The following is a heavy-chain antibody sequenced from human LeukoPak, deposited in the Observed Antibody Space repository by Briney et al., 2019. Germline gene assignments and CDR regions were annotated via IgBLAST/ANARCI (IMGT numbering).Heavy chain of an antibody. D-gene: IGHD3-22*01. V-gene: IGHV4-59*01. Sequence: SETLSLTCTVSGGSISSYYWSWIRQPPGKGLEWIACIAYSGSTKYNPSLKSRVTISVDTSKNQLSLKLSSVTAADTAVYYCAREPGFDSSGYLNWFDPWGQGTLVTVSS. CDR2: IAYSGST. J-gene: IGHJ5*02. CDR3: AREPGFDSSGYLNWFDP. CDR1: GGSISSYY.